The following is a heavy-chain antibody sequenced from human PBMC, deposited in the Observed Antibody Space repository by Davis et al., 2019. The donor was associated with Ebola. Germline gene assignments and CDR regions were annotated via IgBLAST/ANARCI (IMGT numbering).Heavy chain of an antibody. CDR3: TRGRVTAVAGYYYGMDV. Sequence: ASVKVSCKASGYTFTSYDINWVRQATGQGLEWMGWMNPNSGNTGYAQKFQGRVTMTRNTSISTAYMELSSLRSEDTAVYYCTRGRVTAVAGYYYGMDVWGKGTTVTVSS. V-gene: IGHV1-8*01. CDR2: MNPNSGNT. CDR1: GYTFTSYD. J-gene: IGHJ6*04. D-gene: IGHD6-19*01.